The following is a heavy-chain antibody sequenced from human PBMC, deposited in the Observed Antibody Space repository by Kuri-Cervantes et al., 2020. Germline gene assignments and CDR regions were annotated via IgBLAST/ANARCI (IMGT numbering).Heavy chain of an antibody. CDR1: GFTFGDYA. V-gene: IGHV3-43D*04. CDR3: AKDSYGDLDY. Sequence: GGSLRLSCTASGFTFGDYAMSWVRQAPGKGLEWVSLISWDGGSTYYADSVKGRFTISRDNSKNSLYLQMNSLRAEDTALYYCAKDSYGDLDYWGQGTLVTVSS. J-gene: IGHJ4*02. D-gene: IGHD4-17*01. CDR2: ISWDGGST.